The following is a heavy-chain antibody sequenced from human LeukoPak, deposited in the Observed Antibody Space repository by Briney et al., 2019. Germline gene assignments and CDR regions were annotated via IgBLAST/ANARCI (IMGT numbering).Heavy chain of an antibody. CDR3: ARGDCGGDCYSTATTHFDY. D-gene: IGHD2-21*02. J-gene: IGHJ4*02. V-gene: IGHV3-66*01. CDR2: IYSGGST. Sequence: GGSLRLSCAASGFTVSSNYMSWVRQAPGKGLEWVSVIYSGGSTYYADSVKGRFTISRDNSKNTLYLQMGSLRAEDMAVYYCARGDCGGDCYSTATTHFDYWGQGTLVTVSS. CDR1: GFTVSSNY.